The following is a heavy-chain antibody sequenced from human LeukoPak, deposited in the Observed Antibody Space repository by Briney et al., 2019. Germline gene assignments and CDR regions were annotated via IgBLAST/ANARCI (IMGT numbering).Heavy chain of an antibody. Sequence: PSETLSLTCTVSGGSISSGGYYWSWIRQHPGKGLEWIGYIYYSGSTYYNPSLKSRVTISVDTSKNQFSLKLSSVTAADTAVYYCARDSSYYDSSGYPHDAFDIWGQGTMVTVSS. J-gene: IGHJ3*02. CDR1: GGSISSGGYY. V-gene: IGHV4-31*03. CDR2: IYYSGST. D-gene: IGHD3-22*01. CDR3: ARDSSYYDSSGYPHDAFDI.